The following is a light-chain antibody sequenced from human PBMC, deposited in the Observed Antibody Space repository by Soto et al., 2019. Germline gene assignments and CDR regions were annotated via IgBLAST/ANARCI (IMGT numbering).Light chain of an antibody. Sequence: EIVRTQSPATLSLSPGERATLSCRASEDIGTYLAWYQQDPGQAPRLLISGASKRAPGIPARFSGSGSGRDFTLTISSLEPEDFSIYYCQQRTNWPPWTFGQGTKVEIK. CDR3: QQRTNWPPWT. J-gene: IGKJ1*01. V-gene: IGKV3-11*02. CDR2: GAS. CDR1: EDIGTY.